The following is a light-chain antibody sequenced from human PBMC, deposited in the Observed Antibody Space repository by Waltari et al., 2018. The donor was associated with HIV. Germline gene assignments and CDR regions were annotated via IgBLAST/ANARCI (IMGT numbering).Light chain of an antibody. Sequence: IVMTQSPLSLPVTPGEPATISCSSGQSLLPSAGSNFLDWYLQSPGQPPQLLIYLGSHRAPGVPTRFTGSGSDTNFILNITRVEADDVGVYLCMQSLEIPHTFGQGTRVEI. V-gene: IGKV2-28*01. CDR2: LGS. CDR3: MQSLEIPHT. J-gene: IGKJ2*01. CDR1: QSLLPSAGSNF.